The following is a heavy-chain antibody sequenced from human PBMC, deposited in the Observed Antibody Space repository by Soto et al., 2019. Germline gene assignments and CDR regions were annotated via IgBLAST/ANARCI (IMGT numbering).Heavy chain of an antibody. Sequence: GGSLRLSCASSGFTFSSYSMNWVRQAPGKGLEWVSSTSSSSSYIYYADSVKGRFTISRDNAKNSLYLQMNSLRAEDTAVYYCAREIIANRFDYWGKGTLVTVSS. CDR3: AREIIANRFDY. CDR1: GFTFSSYS. CDR2: TSSSSSYI. D-gene: IGHD3-16*02. V-gene: IGHV3-21*01. J-gene: IGHJ4*02.